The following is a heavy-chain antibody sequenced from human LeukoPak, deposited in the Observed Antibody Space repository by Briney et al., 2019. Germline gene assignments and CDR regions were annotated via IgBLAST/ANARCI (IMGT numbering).Heavy chain of an antibody. V-gene: IGHV3-64D*06. J-gene: IGHJ6*04. Sequence: GGSLRLSCSASGFTFSSYAMHWVRPAPGKGLEYVSAISSNGGSTYYADSVKGRFTISRDNSKNTLYLQMSSLRAEDTAVYYCVKGSRSGSYFYGMDVWGKGTTVTVSS. D-gene: IGHD3-10*01. CDR1: GFTFSSYA. CDR2: ISSNGGST. CDR3: VKGSRSGSYFYGMDV.